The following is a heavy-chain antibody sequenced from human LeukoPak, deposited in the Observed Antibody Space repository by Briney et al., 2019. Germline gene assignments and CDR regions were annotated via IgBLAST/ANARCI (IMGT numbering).Heavy chain of an antibody. CDR2: ISSSSSYI. CDR1: GFTFSSYS. D-gene: IGHD2-8*01. V-gene: IGHV3-21*01. Sequence: GGSLRLSCAASGFTFSSYSMTWVRQAPGKGLEWVSSISSSSSYIYYADSVKGRFTISRDNAKNSLYLQMNSLRAEDTAVYYCARDVWGEGGYWGQGTLVTVSS. CDR3: ARDVWGEGGY. J-gene: IGHJ4*02.